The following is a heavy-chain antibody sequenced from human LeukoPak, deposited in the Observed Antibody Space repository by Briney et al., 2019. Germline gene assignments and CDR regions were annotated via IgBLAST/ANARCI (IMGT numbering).Heavy chain of an antibody. CDR2: ISNDGSDE. CDR1: GFTFNMHA. Sequence: GRSLRLSCAASGFTFNMHAMHWVRQAPGKGLEWVAVISNDGSDEYYADSVRGRFPVSRDNLKNTVYLQMNSLRPEDTAVYYCAKARHCTTATCASAAFDAWGQGTMVTVSS. J-gene: IGHJ3*01. V-gene: IGHV3-30-3*01. D-gene: IGHD2/OR15-2a*01. CDR3: AKARHCTTATCASAAFDA.